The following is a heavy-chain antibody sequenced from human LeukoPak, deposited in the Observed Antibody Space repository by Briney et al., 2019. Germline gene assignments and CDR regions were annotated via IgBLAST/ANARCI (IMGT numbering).Heavy chain of an antibody. V-gene: IGHV4-4*07. CDR1: GAPVNFYY. J-gene: IGHJ4*02. CDR2: IYTRGNT. Sequence: SETLSLTCTVSGAPVNFYYLSWIRHSAEKGLEWIGRIYTRGNTNYNPSLKSRVTLAVDTSRNQFSLMLSSVTAADTAVYYCAKESRLGGASGSHHFDYWGQGVLVTVSS. D-gene: IGHD3-10*01. CDR3: AKESRLGGASGSHHFDY.